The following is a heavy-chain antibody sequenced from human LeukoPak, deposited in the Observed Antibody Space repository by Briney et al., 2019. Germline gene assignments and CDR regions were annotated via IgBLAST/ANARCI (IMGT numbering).Heavy chain of an antibody. Sequence: GASVKVSCKAYGYTFTRFGVTWVRQAPGQGLEWMGWISAYNDTNYAQEFQGRVTMTTDTSTSTAYMELRSLRSDDTAVYYCARDQPYYGDHLYAFDIWGQGTMVTVS. D-gene: IGHD3-10*01. CDR3: ARDQPYYGDHLYAFDI. J-gene: IGHJ3*02. V-gene: IGHV1-18*01. CDR2: ISAYNDT. CDR1: GYTFTRFG.